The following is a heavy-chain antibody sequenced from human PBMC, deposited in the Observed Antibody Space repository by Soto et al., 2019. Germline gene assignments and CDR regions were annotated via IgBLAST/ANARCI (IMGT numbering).Heavy chain of an antibody. V-gene: IGHV3-23*01. CDR3: AINRAQITIFGVVITRPRFDY. Sequence: SLRLSCAASGFTFSSYAMSWVRQAPGKGLEWVSAISGSGGSTYYAGSVKGRFTISRDNSKNTLYLQMNSLRAEDTAVYYCAINRAQITIFGVVITRPRFDYWGQGTLVTVSS. J-gene: IGHJ4*02. CDR2: ISGSGGST. CDR1: GFTFSSYA. D-gene: IGHD3-3*01.